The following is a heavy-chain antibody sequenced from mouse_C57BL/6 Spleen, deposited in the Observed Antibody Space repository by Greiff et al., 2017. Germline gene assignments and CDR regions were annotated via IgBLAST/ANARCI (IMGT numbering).Heavy chain of an antibody. J-gene: IGHJ3*01. Sequence: VQLKESGAELVRPGASVKLSCTASGFNIKDDYMHWVKQRPEQGLEWIGWIDPENGDTEYASKFQGKATITADTSSNTAYLQLSSLTSEDTAVYYCTCYYSNYDWFAYWGQGTLVTVSA. CDR2: IDPENGDT. CDR3: TCYYSNYDWFAY. D-gene: IGHD2-5*01. V-gene: IGHV14-4*01. CDR1: GFNIKDDY.